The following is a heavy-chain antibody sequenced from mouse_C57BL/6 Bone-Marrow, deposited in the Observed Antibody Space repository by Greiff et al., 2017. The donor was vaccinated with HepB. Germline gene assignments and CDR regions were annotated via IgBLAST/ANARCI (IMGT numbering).Heavy chain of an antibody. J-gene: IGHJ4*01. D-gene: IGHD2-4*01. CDR2: ISSGGDYI. CDR1: GFTFSSYA. V-gene: IGHV5-9-1*02. Sequence: EVMLVESGEGLVKPGGSLKLSCAASGFTFSSYAMSWVRQTPEKRLEWVAYISSGGDYIYYADTVKGRFTISRDNARNTLYLQMSSLKSEDTAMYYCTRVRGLRHAMDYWGQGTSVTVSS. CDR3: TRVRGLRHAMDY.